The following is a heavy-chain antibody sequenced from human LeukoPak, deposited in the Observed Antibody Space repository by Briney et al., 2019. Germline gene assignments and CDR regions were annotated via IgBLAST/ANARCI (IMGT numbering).Heavy chain of an antibody. Sequence: GGSLRLSCAASGFTVSSNYMSWVRQAPGKGLEWVSVIYSGGSTYYADSVKGRFTISRDNSKNTLYLQMNSLRAEDTAVYYCASRRGYSGYDVYFDYWGQGTLVTVSS. J-gene: IGHJ4*02. CDR2: IYSGGST. D-gene: IGHD5-12*01. CDR1: GFTVSSNY. V-gene: IGHV3-53*01. CDR3: ASRRGYSGYDVYFDY.